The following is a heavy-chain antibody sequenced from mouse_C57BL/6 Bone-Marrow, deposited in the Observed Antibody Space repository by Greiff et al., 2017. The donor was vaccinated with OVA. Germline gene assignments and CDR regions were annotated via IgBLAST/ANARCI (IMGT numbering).Heavy chain of an antibody. J-gene: IGHJ1*03. D-gene: IGHD4-1*01. V-gene: IGHV1-52*01. Sequence: QVQLQQPGAELVRPGSSVKLSCKASGYTFTSYWMHWVKQRPIQGLEWIGNIDPSDSETHYNQKFKDKATLTVDKSSSTAYMQLSSLTSEDSAVYYCARGVGRGYWYFDVWGTGTTVTVSS. CDR3: ARGVGRGYWYFDV. CDR1: GYTFTSYW. CDR2: IDPSDSET.